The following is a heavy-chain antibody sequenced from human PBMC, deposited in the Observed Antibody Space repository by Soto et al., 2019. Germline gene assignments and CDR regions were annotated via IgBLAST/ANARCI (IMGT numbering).Heavy chain of an antibody. CDR1: GGSISSGGYY. Sequence: SETLSLTCTVSGGSISSGGYYWSWIRQHPGKGLEWIGYIYYSGSTYYNPSLKSRLTISVDTSKNQFSLKLSSVTAADTAMYYCARGALKDRYYYYMDVWGKGTTVTVSS. V-gene: IGHV4-31*03. CDR2: IYYSGST. J-gene: IGHJ6*03. CDR3: ARGALKDRYYYYMDV.